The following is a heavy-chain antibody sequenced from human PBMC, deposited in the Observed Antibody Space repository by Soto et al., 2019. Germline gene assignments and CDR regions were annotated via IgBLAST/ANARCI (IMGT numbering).Heavy chain of an antibody. J-gene: IGHJ4*02. V-gene: IGHV1-2*02. D-gene: IGHD3-3*02. CDR1: GYTFSGYY. CDR3: ARSLLNVILPLAY. Sequence: QVQLVQSGAEVKKPGASVKVSCKASGYTFSGYYMHWVRQAPGQGLEWMGWINTLSGDTSFPQKCQGRLAMTRDTSIDTAFMEVSRLTADDTAIYYCARSLLNVILPLAYWGQGTLVSVSS. CDR2: INTLSGDT.